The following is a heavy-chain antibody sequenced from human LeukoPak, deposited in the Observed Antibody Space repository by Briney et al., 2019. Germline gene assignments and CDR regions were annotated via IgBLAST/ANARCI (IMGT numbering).Heavy chain of an antibody. V-gene: IGHV1-8*03. Sequence: EASVKVSCTASGYTFTSYDINWVRQATGQGLEWMGWMNPNSGNTGYAQKFQGRVTITRNTSISTAYMELSSLRSEDTAVYYCARVGWSGSYYYYYYMDVWGKGTTVTVSS. CDR1: GYTFTSYD. J-gene: IGHJ6*03. CDR2: MNPNSGNT. D-gene: IGHD1-26*01. CDR3: ARVGWSGSYYYYYYMDV.